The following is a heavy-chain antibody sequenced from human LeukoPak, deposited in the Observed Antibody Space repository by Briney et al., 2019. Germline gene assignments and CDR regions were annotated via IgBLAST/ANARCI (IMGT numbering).Heavy chain of an antibody. CDR2: IIPIFGTA. CDR3: ATRGGIGWFDP. J-gene: IGHJ5*02. CDR1: GYTFTSYY. D-gene: IGHD3-16*01. Sequence: ASVKVSCKASGYTFTSYYMHWVRQAPGQGLEWMGGIIPIFGTANYAQKFQGRVTITADESTSTAYMELSSLRSEDTAVYYCATRGGIGWFDPWGQGTLVTVSS. V-gene: IGHV1-69*13.